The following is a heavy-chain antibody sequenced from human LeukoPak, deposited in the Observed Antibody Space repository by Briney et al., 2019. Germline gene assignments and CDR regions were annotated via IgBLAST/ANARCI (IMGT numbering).Heavy chain of an antibody. D-gene: IGHD5-24*01. CDR3: ARAFRDGYNSKPPQSYYYYGMDV. J-gene: IGHJ6*02. Sequence: GGSLRLSCAASGFTFSSYSMNWVRQAPGKGLEWVSSISSSSSYIYYADSVKGRFTISRDNSKNTLYLQMNSLRAEDTAVYYCARAFRDGYNSKPPQSYYYYGMDVWGQGTTVTVSS. CDR2: ISSSSSYI. CDR1: GFTFSSYS. V-gene: IGHV3-21*01.